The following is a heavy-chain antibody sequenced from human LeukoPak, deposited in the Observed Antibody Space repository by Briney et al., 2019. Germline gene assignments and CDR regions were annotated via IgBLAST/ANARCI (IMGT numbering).Heavy chain of an antibody. V-gene: IGHV3-21*01. J-gene: IGHJ4*02. D-gene: IGHD3-22*01. CDR2: ISTTPSFT. Sequence: GGSLRLSCAASGFTFSSYAMNWVRQAPGKGLEWVSSISTTPSFTYYADSVNARFTISRDNAKNSLFLQMNSLRVENTAVYYCARALSSGDYWGQGTLVTVPS. CDR3: ARALSSGDY. CDR1: GFTFSSYA.